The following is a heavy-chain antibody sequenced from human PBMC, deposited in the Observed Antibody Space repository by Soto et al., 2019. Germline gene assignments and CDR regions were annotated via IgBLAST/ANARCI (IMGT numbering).Heavy chain of an antibody. Sequence: GGSLRLSCAASGFTFSSYAMHWVRQAPGKGLEWVAVISYDGSNKYYADSVKGRFTISRDNSKNTLYMQMNSVRAEDTAVYYCARDGVSEWEPSYFDYWGQGTLVTVSS. V-gene: IGHV3-30*04. CDR1: GFTFSSYA. CDR3: ARDGVSEWEPSYFDY. CDR2: ISYDGSNK. D-gene: IGHD1-26*01. J-gene: IGHJ4*02.